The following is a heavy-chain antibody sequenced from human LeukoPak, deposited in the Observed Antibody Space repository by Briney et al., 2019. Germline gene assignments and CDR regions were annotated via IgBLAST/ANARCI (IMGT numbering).Heavy chain of an antibody. Sequence: SETLSLTCTVSGGSISSSSYYWGWIRQPPGKGLEWIGSIYYSGSTYYNPSLKSRVTISVDTSKNQFSLKLSSVTAADTAVYYCARVDTAMAREDYWGQGTLVTVSS. CDR2: IYYSGST. CDR3: ARVDTAMAREDY. CDR1: GGSISSSSYY. V-gene: IGHV4-39*01. D-gene: IGHD5-18*01. J-gene: IGHJ4*02.